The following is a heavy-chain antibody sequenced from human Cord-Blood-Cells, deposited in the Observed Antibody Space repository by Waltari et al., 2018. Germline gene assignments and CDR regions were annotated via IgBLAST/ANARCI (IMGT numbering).Heavy chain of an antibody. V-gene: IGHV4-61*01. CDR3: ARDSGNWYFDL. J-gene: IGHJ2*01. CDR1: GGSVSSGIYY. Sequence: QVQLQESGPGLVKPSETLSLTCTVSGGSVSSGIYYWSWIRQPPGKGLEWIGYIYYSGSTNYNPSLKSRVTISVDTSKNQFSLKLSSVTAADTAVYYCARDSGNWYFDLWGRGTLVTVSS. D-gene: IGHD1-26*01. CDR2: IYYSGST.